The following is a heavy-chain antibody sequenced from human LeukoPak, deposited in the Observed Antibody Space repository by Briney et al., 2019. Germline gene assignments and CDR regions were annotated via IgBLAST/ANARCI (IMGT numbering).Heavy chain of an antibody. CDR2: ITSSSSSM. D-gene: IGHD7-27*01. CDR3: ARDLAWGGY. CDR1: RFTFSIYT. J-gene: IGHJ4*02. V-gene: IGHV3-21*01. Sequence: GGSLRLSCVASRFTFSIYTMSWVRQAPGKGLEWVPSITSSSSSMYSADSVKGRLTISRDNAKNSLYLQMNSLRAEDTAVYYCARDLAWGGYWGQGTLVTVSS.